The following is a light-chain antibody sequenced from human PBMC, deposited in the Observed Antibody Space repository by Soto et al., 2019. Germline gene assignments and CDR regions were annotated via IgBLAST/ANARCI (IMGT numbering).Light chain of an antibody. CDR3: QQYQHKSYPYT. CDR2: KAS. Sequence: DIQMTQSPSTLSASVGDRVTITCRASQSIDINLAWYQQKPGKAPNLLIYKASSLESGVPSRFXXSGSGTEFTLTISSLQPDDFATYYCQQYQHKSYPYTFGQGTKLEIK. CDR1: QSIDIN. V-gene: IGKV1-5*03. J-gene: IGKJ2*01.